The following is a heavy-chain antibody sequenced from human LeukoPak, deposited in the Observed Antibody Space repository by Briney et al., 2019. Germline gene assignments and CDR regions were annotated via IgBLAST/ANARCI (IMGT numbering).Heavy chain of an antibody. V-gene: IGHV3-74*03. Sequence: GGSLRLSCAASGFTFSSYTMHWVRQAPGKGLVWVSRIKNDGSSPTYADSVKGRFTISRDNAKNTLDLQMNSLRAEDTAVYYCARTILKLGRIYYFDYWGQGTLVTVSS. CDR3: ARTILKLGRIYYFDY. CDR2: IKNDGSSP. CDR1: GFTFSSYT. D-gene: IGHD7-27*01. J-gene: IGHJ4*02.